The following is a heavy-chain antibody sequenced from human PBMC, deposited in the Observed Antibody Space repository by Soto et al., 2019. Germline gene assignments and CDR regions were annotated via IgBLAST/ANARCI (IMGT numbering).Heavy chain of an antibody. J-gene: IGHJ3*02. D-gene: IGHD3-10*01. V-gene: IGHV5-51*01. CDR1: GYSFTSYW. Sequence: GESLKISCKGSGYSFTSYWIGWVRQMPGKGLEWMGIIYPGDSDTRYSPSFQGQVTISADKSISTSYLQWSSLKASDTAMYYCARFDRTILDAFDIWGQGTMVTVS. CDR2: IYPGDSDT. CDR3: ARFDRTILDAFDI.